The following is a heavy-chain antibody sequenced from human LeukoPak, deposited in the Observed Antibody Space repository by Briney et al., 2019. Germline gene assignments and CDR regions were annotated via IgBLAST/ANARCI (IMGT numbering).Heavy chain of an antibody. CDR1: GFTFSSYA. CDR3: AKEYDFWSSNWFDP. V-gene: IGHV3-64*01. D-gene: IGHD3-3*01. J-gene: IGHJ5*02. Sequence: GGSLRLSCAASGFTFSSYAMHWVRQAPGKGLEYVSGISSNGDSTYYANSVKGRFTISRDNSKKTLYLQMNSLRAEDTAVYYCAKEYDFWSSNWFDPWGQGTLVTVSS. CDR2: ISSNGDST.